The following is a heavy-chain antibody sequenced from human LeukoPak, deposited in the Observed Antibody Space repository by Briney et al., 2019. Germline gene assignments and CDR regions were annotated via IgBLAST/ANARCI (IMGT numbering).Heavy chain of an antibody. CDR1: GFTFSSYA. V-gene: IGHV3-23*01. Sequence: PGGSLRLSCAASGFTFSSYAMGWVRQAPGKGLEWVSTINNRGTSTYYADSVKGRFTISRDNSKNTLSLQMNSLRAEDTALYYCAKDRLTLDAFDIWGQGTMVTVSS. J-gene: IGHJ3*02. CDR2: INNRGTST. CDR3: AKDRLTLDAFDI. D-gene: IGHD4-23*01.